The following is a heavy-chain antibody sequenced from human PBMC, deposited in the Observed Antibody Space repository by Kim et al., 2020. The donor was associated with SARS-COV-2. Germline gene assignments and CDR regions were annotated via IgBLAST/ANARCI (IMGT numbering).Heavy chain of an antibody. Sequence: QKFQGRVTITADESTSTAYMELSSLRSEDTAVYYCARALSDYGDPGAFDIWGQGTMVTVSS. CDR3: ARALSDYGDPGAFDI. J-gene: IGHJ3*02. V-gene: IGHV1-69*01. D-gene: IGHD4-17*01.